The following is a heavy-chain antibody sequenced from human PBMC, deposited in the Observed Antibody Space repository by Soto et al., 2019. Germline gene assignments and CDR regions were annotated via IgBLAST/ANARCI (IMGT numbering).Heavy chain of an antibody. CDR1: GGTFSSYA. J-gene: IGHJ6*02. Sequence: ASVKVSCKASGGTFSSYAISWVRQAPGQGLEWMGGSIPIFGTANYAQKFQGRVTITADESTRTAYMELSSLRSADTAVYYCARHVPAAGYYYGMDVWGQGTTVTVSS. CDR2: SIPIFGTA. D-gene: IGHD2-2*01. V-gene: IGHV1-69*13. CDR3: ARHVPAAGYYYGMDV.